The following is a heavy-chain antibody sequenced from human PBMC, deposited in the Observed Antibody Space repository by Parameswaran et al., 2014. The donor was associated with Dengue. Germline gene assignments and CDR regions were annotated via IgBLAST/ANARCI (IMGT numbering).Heavy chain of an antibody. D-gene: IGHD3-10*01. V-gene: IGHV3-30*09. Sequence: GSRLKISCAASEFTFINYSMHWVRQAPGKGLEWVAVISRDGSNKYYADSVKGRFALSRDNSKNTLYLQLNSLRPEDTAVYFCAGPGGGSMVRAITYFAMDVWGQGTTVTVSS. J-gene: IGHJ6*02. CDR2: ISRDGSNK. CDR3: AGPGGGSMVRAITYFAMDV. CDR1: EFTFINYS.